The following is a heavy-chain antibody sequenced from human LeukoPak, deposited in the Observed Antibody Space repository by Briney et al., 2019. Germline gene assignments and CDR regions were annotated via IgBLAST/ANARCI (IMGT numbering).Heavy chain of an antibody. CDR1: GFTFSDYW. J-gene: IGHJ4*02. V-gene: IGHV3-7*01. CDR3: ARDALSSTLPVYCYFLF. Sequence: GGSLRLSCSDSGFTFSDYWMNCVGQAPGKGLEWVASIKEDGSDKYYVDSVKGRFTISRDNAKNSLYLEMNSLRAEDTAVYHCARDALSSTLPVYCYFLFWAPRILVTVSS. D-gene: IGHD2-15*01. CDR2: IKEDGSDK.